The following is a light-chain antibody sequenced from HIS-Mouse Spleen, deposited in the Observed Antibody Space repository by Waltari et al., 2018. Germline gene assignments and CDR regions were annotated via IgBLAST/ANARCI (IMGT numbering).Light chain of an antibody. J-gene: IGLJ2*01. CDR3: YSTDSSGNHRV. Sequence: SYELTQPPSVSVSPGQTARITCSGDALPKKYAYWYQQKSGQAPVLVIYEDSKRPSGIPERFSGSSSGTMATLTISGAQVEDEADYCCYSTDSSGNHRVFGGGTKLTAL. V-gene: IGLV3-10*01. CDR2: EDS. CDR1: ALPKKY.